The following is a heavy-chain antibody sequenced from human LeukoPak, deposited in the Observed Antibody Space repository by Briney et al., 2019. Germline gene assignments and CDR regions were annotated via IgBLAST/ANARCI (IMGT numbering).Heavy chain of an antibody. CDR2: ISPTGST. J-gene: IGHJ4*02. Sequence: SETLSLTCTVSRGSITPHYWSWIRQPAGKGLDWIGRISPTGSTNYNPSLNGRVTMSVDASKNQLSLTLNSVTAADTAVYYCAREVEMATQFDYWGQGTLVTVSS. CDR1: RGSITPHY. D-gene: IGHD5-24*01. V-gene: IGHV4-4*07. CDR3: AREVEMATQFDY.